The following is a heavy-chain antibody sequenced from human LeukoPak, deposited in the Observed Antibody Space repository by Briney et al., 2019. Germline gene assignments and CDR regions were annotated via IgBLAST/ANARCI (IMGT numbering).Heavy chain of an antibody. V-gene: IGHV3-53*01. D-gene: IGHD2-21*01. CDR2: IYSGGST. CDR1: GFTVSSNY. J-gene: IGHJ3*01. CDR3: AIIGCYRGVCDFDV. Sequence: PGGSLRLSCAASGFTVSSNYMSWVRQAPGKGLEWVSVIYSGGSTYYADSVKGRFTISRDTARRSLYLQMNSLRAEDTAVYYCAIIGCYRGVCDFDVWGQGTMVAISS.